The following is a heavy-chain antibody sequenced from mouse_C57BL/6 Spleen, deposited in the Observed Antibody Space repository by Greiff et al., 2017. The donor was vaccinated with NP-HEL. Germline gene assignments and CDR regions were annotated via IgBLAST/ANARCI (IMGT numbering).Heavy chain of an antibody. CDR2: SRNKANDYTT. Sequence: EVKLVESGGGLVQSGRSLRLSCAPSGFTFSDFYMEWVRQAPGKGLEWIAASRNKANDYTTEYSASVKGRFIVSRDTSQSILYLQMNALRAEDTAIYYCARDRYWDGYAMDYWGQGTSVTVSS. J-gene: IGHJ4*01. D-gene: IGHD4-1*01. CDR1: GFTFSDFY. CDR3: ARDRYWDGYAMDY. V-gene: IGHV7-1*01.